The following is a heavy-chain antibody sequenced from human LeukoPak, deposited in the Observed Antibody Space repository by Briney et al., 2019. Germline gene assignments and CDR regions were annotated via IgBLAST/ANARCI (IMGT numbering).Heavy chain of an antibody. CDR1: GFTFSTYA. CDR3: ARGRYCGGDCWNAFDI. J-gene: IGHJ3*02. CDR2: ISSNGDTT. D-gene: IGHD2-21*02. Sequence: GGSLRLSCAASGFTFSTYAMQWVRQTPGKGLEYVSAISSNGDTTYYANSVKGRFTISRDNSKNTLYLQMGSLRAEDMAVYFCARGRYCGGDCWNAFDIWGQGTMVTVSS. V-gene: IGHV3-64*01.